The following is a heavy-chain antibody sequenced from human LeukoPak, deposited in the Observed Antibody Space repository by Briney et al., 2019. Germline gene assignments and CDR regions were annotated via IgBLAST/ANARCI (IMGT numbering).Heavy chain of an antibody. D-gene: IGHD3-22*01. Sequence: PGGSLRLSCAASGFTFSNAWMSWVRQAPGKGLEWVGRIKSKTDGGTTDYAAPVKGRFTIPRDDSKNTLYLQMNSLKTEDTAVYYCTTDGYDYPRGNFDYWGQGTLVTVSS. V-gene: IGHV3-15*01. J-gene: IGHJ4*02. CDR1: GFTFSNAW. CDR3: TTDGYDYPRGNFDY. CDR2: IKSKTDGGTT.